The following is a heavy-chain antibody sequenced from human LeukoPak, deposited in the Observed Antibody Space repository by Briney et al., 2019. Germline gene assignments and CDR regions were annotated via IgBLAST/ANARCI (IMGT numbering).Heavy chain of an antibody. CDR1: GFTFSSYA. J-gene: IGHJ4*02. Sequence: GGSLRLSCASSGFTFSSYAMSWVRQAPGKGLEWLSLISDGGESPSDEDSGKGRFTISRDNSKSTVFLQMNSLRTEDTAVYYCAKSDCSSGSCYTIDYWGQGILDTVSS. CDR3: AKSDCSSGSCYTIDY. D-gene: IGHD2-2*02. V-gene: IGHV3-23*01. CDR2: ISDGGESP.